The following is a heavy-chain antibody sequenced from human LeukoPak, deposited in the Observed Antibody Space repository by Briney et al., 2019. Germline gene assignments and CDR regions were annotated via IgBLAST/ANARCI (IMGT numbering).Heavy chain of an antibody. Sequence: GGSLRLSCAASGFTFSSYAMTWVRQAPGKGLEWVSAISASGGSTYYADSVKGRFTISRDNSKNTLYLQMNSLRAEDTAVYYCAKDLRRYYDYVWGSYRHLNYYMDVWGKGTTVTISS. D-gene: IGHD3-16*02. CDR3: AKDLRRYYDYVWGSYRHLNYYMDV. CDR1: GFTFSSYA. CDR2: ISASGGST. J-gene: IGHJ6*03. V-gene: IGHV3-23*01.